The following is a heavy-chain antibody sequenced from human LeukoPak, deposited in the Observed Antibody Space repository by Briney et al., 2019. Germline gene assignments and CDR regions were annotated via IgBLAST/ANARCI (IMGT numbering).Heavy chain of an antibody. D-gene: IGHD6-13*01. CDR3: ARPRGWAAGLTY. Sequence: TGGSLRLSCAASGFTFSSSAMSWVRQAPGKGLEWVSVIYSGGSTYYADSVKGRFTISRDNSKNTLYLQMNSLRAEDTAVYYCARPRGWAAGLTYWGQGTLVTVSS. J-gene: IGHJ4*02. CDR2: IYSGGST. V-gene: IGHV3-53*01. CDR1: GFTFSSSA.